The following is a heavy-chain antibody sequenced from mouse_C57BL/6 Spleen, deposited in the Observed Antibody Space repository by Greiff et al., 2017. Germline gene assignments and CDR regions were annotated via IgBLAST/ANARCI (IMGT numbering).Heavy chain of an antibody. J-gene: IGHJ2*01. CDR3: ARREYSNYGYFDY. D-gene: IGHD2-5*01. V-gene: IGHV5-17*01. CDR2: ISSGSSTI. Sequence: EVQVVESGGGLVKPGGSLKLSCAASGFTFSDYGMHWVRQAPEQGLEWVAYISSGSSTIYYADTVKGRFTISRDNAKNTLFLQMTSLRSEDTAMYYCARREYSNYGYFDYWGQGTTLTVSS. CDR1: GFTFSDYG.